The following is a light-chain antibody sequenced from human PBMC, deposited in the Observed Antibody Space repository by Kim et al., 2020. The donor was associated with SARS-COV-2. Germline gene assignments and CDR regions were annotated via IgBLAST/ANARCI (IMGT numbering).Light chain of an antibody. Sequence: GLRVTVSGSGSRSNLGSNTLNWFQQVPGTAPKLLIYNDTQRPSGVPDRVSGSKSGTSASLAIGGLQSEDEAHYYCAAWDNSLKGWVFGGGTQLTVL. J-gene: IGLJ3*02. CDR3: AAWDNSLKGWV. CDR1: RSNLGSNT. V-gene: IGLV1-44*01. CDR2: NDT.